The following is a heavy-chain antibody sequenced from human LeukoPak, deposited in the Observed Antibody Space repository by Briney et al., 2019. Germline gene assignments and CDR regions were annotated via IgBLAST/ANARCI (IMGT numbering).Heavy chain of an antibody. V-gene: IGHV1-8*01. Sequence: ASVKVSCKASGYTFTSYDVNWVRQATGQGLEWMGWMNPNSGNTGLAQKFQGRVTLTRDTSLSTAYMELSNLGSDDTAVYYCARDEVVAAPNYFGMVVWGQGTTVSVSS. CDR2: MNPNSGNT. CDR3: ARDEVVAAPNYFGMVV. D-gene: IGHD2-15*01. J-gene: IGHJ6*02. CDR1: GYTFTSYD.